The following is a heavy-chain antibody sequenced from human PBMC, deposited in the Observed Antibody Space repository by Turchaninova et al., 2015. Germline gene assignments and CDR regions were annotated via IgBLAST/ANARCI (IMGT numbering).Heavy chain of an antibody. CDR2: INPGNGDR. V-gene: IGHV1-3*01. J-gene: IGHJ4*02. Sequence: QVQLVQSGTEVKKPGASVKVSCKASGYLFISYAMHWVRQAPGQRLGWMGWINPGNGDRKYSQTFQGRVTITGDTSGNTAYMELNSLRSEDTAVYYWARDRGGTGDVDYWGQGTLVTVSS. CDR3: ARDRGGTGDVDY. D-gene: IGHD7-27*01. CDR1: GYLFISYA.